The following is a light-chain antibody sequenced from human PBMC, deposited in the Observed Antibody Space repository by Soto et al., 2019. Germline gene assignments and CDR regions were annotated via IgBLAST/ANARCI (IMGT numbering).Light chain of an antibody. CDR3: CSYAGSSTFV. J-gene: IGLJ1*01. CDR2: EVS. Sequence: QSVLTQPASVSGSPGQSITISCTGTSSDVGSYNLVSWYQQHPGKAPKLMIYEVSKRPSGVSNCFSGSKSGNMASLSFSGLQAEDEADYYCCSYAGSSTFVFGTGTKAPS. CDR1: SSDVGSYNL. V-gene: IGLV2-23*02.